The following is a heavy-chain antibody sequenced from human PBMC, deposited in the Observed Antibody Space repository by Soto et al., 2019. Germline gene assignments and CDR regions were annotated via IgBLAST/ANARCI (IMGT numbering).Heavy chain of an antibody. Sequence: QVQLQESGPGLVKPSGTLSLTCAVSGGSISSSNWWSWVRQPPGKGLEWIGEIYHSGSTNYNPSLTSRVTISLDKAKKQFSLKLSSVTAADTAVYYCARDPGDGDYEGYYYYGMDVWGQGTTVTVSS. CDR3: ARDPGDGDYEGYYYYGMDV. J-gene: IGHJ6*02. D-gene: IGHD4-17*01. V-gene: IGHV4-4*02. CDR1: GGSISSSNW. CDR2: IYHSGST.